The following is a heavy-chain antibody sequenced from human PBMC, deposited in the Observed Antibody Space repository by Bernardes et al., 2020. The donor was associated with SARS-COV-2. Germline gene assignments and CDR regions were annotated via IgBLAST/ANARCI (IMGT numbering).Heavy chain of an antibody. Sequence: SLKLCCVACGPTLSSYGMSWVRTAPGKWLEWVAGLRGSGDNTYYADSVKGRLTISRDNSRNTLYLRMNGRRAEDTAVYYCTKGYISGSYSLPDYWGQGTLGTVSS. CDR2: LRGSGDNT. CDR3: TKGYISGSYSLPDY. CDR1: GPTLSSYG. V-gene: IGHV3-23*01. D-gene: IGHD6-25*01. J-gene: IGHJ4*02.